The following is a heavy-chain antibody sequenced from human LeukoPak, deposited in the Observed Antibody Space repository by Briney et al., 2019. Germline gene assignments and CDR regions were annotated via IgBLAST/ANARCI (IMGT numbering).Heavy chain of an antibody. J-gene: IGHJ5*02. V-gene: IGHV3-30*03. CDR3: AGKPYGSGTYYNNWFDP. CDR2: ISNDGGNR. Sequence: GGSLRLSCAGSGFTLNTYGMHWVRQPPGKGLEWVAVISNDGGNRFYADSVKGRFTISRDNSENTVYLQMDSLRPEDTAVYYCAGKPYGSGTYYNNWFDPWGQGSLVTVSS. CDR1: GFTLNTYG. D-gene: IGHD3-10*01.